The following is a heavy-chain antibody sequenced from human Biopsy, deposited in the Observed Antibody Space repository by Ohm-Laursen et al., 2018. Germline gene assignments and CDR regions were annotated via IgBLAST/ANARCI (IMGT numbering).Heavy chain of an antibody. Sequence: SVKVSCKAPGGTFSNYGVNWVRQAPGQGLEWLGGNIPILGTGNYAQKFQDRVTVAADTSTSTATMELRSLRSDDTAVYYCATKLTGYFHHWGQGTLVIVSS. V-gene: IGHV1-69*06. D-gene: IGHD3-9*01. J-gene: IGHJ1*01. CDR2: NIPILGTG. CDR3: ATKLTGYFHH. CDR1: GGTFSNYG.